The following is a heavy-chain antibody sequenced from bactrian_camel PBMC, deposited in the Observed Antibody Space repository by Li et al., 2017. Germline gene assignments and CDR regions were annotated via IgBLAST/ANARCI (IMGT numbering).Heavy chain of an antibody. J-gene: IGHJ4*01. Sequence: EVQLVESGGGSVQAGGSLRLSCAASGLVFRSHVMTWVRQAPGKGLEWVSRINTGGSSTYYADSVKGRFTISRDNAKNTLYLQMNSLKTEDTAVYYCARGPENLWEYGYWGQGTQVTVS. CDR2: INTGGSST. V-gene: IGHV3S40*01. CDR1: GLVFRSHV. CDR3: ARGPENLWEYGY.